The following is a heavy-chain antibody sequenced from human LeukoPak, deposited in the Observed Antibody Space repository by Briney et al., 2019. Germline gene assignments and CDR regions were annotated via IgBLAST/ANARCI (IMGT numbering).Heavy chain of an antibody. J-gene: IGHJ4*02. Sequence: ASVKVSYKASGYTFTSYGISWVRQAPGQGLEWMGWISAYNGNTNYAQKLQGRVTMTTDTSTSTAYMELRSLRSDDTAVYYCARDSGGYYYGHFDYWGQGTLVTVSS. D-gene: IGHD3-22*01. CDR2: ISAYNGNT. V-gene: IGHV1-18*01. CDR3: ARDSGGYYYGHFDY. CDR1: GYTFTSYG.